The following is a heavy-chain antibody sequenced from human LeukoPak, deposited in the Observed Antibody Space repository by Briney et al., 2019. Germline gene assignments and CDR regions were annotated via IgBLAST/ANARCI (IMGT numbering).Heavy chain of an antibody. CDR1: GGSISSYY. Sequence: TSETLSLTCTISGGSISSYYWSWIRQPPGKGLEWIGYAYYSGITNYNPSLKSRVTISVDTSKNHFSLRLNSVTAADTAVYYCARGVVPAATWFDPWGQGTLVTVSS. CDR2: AYYSGIT. J-gene: IGHJ5*02. V-gene: IGHV4-59*01. CDR3: ARGVVPAATWFDP. D-gene: IGHD2-2*01.